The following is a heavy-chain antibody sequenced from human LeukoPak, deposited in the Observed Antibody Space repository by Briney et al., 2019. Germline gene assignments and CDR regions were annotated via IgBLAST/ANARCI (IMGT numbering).Heavy chain of an antibody. CDR3: AKDGSSGWLSSSDY. J-gene: IGHJ4*02. CDR1: GFTFSSYT. D-gene: IGHD6-19*01. V-gene: IGHV3-23*01. Sequence: GGSLRLSCAASGFTFSSYTMAWVRQAPGKGLEWVSGIRDSGANTFYADFLKGRFTISRDNSKNTLYLQMNSLRAEDTAVYYCAKDGSSGWLSSSDYWGQGTLVTVSS. CDR2: IRDSGANT.